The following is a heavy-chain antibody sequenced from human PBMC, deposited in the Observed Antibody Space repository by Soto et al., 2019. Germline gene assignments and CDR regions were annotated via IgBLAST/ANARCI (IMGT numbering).Heavy chain of an antibody. CDR2: IYPGDADT. Sequence: SLKISCKGSGYSFTSYWIGWVRQMPGKGLEWMGIIYPGDADTRYSPSFQGQVTISADKSISTAYLQWSSLKASDTAMYYCARSFNYAAGWFDPWGQGTLVTVS. D-gene: IGHD6-25*01. CDR1: GYSFTSYW. CDR3: ARSFNYAAGWFDP. J-gene: IGHJ5*02. V-gene: IGHV5-51*01.